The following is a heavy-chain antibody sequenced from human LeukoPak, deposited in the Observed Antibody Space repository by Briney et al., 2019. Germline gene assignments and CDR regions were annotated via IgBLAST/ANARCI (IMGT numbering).Heavy chain of an antibody. V-gene: IGHV3-48*03. D-gene: IGHD2-8*01. Sequence: GGSLRLSCAASGFTFSSYEMNWVRQAPGKGLEWVSYISSSGSTIYYADSVKGRFTISRDNAKNSLYLQMNSLRAEDTAVYYCARECTNGVCVKQFDYWGQGTLVTVSS. CDR3: ARECTNGVCVKQFDY. J-gene: IGHJ4*02. CDR2: ISSSGSTI. CDR1: GFTFSSYE.